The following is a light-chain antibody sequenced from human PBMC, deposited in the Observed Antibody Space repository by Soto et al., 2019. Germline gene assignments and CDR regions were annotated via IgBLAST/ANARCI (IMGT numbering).Light chain of an antibody. CDR3: GTWDSSLSVGV. Sequence: QSVLTQPHSVSAATGQKVTISCSGSTSNIGNNYVSWYQHVPGTAPKLLIYDNNERPSGIPDRFFASKSGTSATLGITGLQTGDEADYYCGTWDSSLSVGVFGGGTKVTVL. CDR2: DNN. V-gene: IGLV1-51*01. CDR1: TSNIGNNY. J-gene: IGLJ3*02.